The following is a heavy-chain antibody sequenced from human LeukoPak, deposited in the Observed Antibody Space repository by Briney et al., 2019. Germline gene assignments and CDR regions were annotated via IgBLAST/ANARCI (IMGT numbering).Heavy chain of an antibody. CDR1: GYTFTNYG. CDR3: ARDKMDYWNGYYRGGFDY. Sequence: GASVKVSCKASGYTFTNYGISWVRQAPGQGLEWMGWISAYNGNRNYAQNLQGRVTMTTDTSTSTAYMELRSLRSDDTAVYYCARDKMDYWNGYYRGGFDYWGQGTLVTVSS. J-gene: IGHJ4*02. V-gene: IGHV1-18*01. D-gene: IGHD3-3*01. CDR2: ISAYNGNR.